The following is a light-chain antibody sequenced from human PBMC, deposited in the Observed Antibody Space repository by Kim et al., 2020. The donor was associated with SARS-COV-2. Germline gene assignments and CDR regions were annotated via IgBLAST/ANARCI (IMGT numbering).Light chain of an antibody. CDR3: QQYYSLPT. V-gene: IGKV4-1*01. CDR2: WAS. CDR1: QSVLYSSNNKNH. J-gene: IGKJ2*01. Sequence: DIVMTQSPDSLAVSLGEGATINCKSSQSVLYSSNNKNHLAWYQQKPGQPPKLLMYWASTRESGVPDRFSGSGSGTDFTLTISSLQAEDVAVYYCQQYYSLPTFGQGTKLEI.